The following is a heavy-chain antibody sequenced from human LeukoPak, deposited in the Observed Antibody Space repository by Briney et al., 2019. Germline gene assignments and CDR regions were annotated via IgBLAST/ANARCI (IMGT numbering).Heavy chain of an antibody. D-gene: IGHD1-26*01. CDR3: VRGGTYYLPY. Sequence: SETLSLTCAVSGVSITDNWWSWVRQPPGKGLEWIGEILHTGPTNFNPSLKSRVTISMDKSENQLSLGLNSVTAADTAIYYCVRGGTYYLPYWGQGILVTVSS. CDR1: GVSITDNW. CDR2: ILHTGPT. V-gene: IGHV4-4*02. J-gene: IGHJ4*02.